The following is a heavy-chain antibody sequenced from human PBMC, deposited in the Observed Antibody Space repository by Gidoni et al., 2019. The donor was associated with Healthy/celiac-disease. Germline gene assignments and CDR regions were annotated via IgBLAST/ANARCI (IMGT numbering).Heavy chain of an antibody. V-gene: IGHV1-18*01. J-gene: IGHJ6*02. CDR3: ARYCSSTSCSHYYYYGMDV. CDR1: GYTVTSCG. CDR2: ISAYNGNT. Sequence: HLVQSGADVKKPGASVNVTCEASGYTVTSCGISWVRQAPGQGLEWMGWISAYNGNTNYAQKLQGRVTMTTDTSTSTAYMELRSRRSDDTAVYYWARYCSSTSCSHYYYYGMDVWGQGTMVTVSS. D-gene: IGHD2-2*01.